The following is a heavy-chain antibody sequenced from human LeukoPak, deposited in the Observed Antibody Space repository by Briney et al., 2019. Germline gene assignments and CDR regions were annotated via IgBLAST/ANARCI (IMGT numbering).Heavy chain of an antibody. Sequence: SETLSLTCTVSGGSISSGDYYWSWIRQPPGKGLEWIGYIYYSGSTYYNPSLKSRVTISVDTSKNQFSLKLSSVTAAGTAVYYCARAPSMVRGVVEPHFDYWGQGTLVTVSS. J-gene: IGHJ4*02. D-gene: IGHD3-10*01. CDR2: IYYSGST. V-gene: IGHV4-30-4*01. CDR1: GGSISSGDYY. CDR3: ARAPSMVRGVVEPHFDY.